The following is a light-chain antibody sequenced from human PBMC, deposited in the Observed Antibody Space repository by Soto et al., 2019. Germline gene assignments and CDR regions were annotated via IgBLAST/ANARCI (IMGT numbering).Light chain of an antibody. CDR1: QSVGSY. J-gene: IGKJ5*01. CDR3: QQRSKWPIT. Sequence: EIVLTQSPATLSLSPGERATLSCRVSQSVGSYLAWYHQKPGQAPRLLIYDASNRATGIPARFSGSGSGTDFTLTISSLEPEDFAVYYCQQRSKWPITFGQGTRLEIK. CDR2: DAS. V-gene: IGKV3-11*01.